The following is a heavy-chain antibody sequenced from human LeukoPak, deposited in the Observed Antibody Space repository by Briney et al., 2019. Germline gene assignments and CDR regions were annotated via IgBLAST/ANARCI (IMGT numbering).Heavy chain of an antibody. CDR2: IYHSGLP. J-gene: IGHJ4*02. CDR3: ARGPLIGSIDY. Sequence: SETLSLTCTVSVYSISRGNHWAWIRLPPGKGLEWIGSIYHSGLPFYNKSLKWRVTISVDTSKNQFSLKLTAVTASDTAVYYCARGPLIGSIDYWGQGTLVTVSS. CDR1: VYSISRGNH. D-gene: IGHD3-16*01. V-gene: IGHV4-38-2*02.